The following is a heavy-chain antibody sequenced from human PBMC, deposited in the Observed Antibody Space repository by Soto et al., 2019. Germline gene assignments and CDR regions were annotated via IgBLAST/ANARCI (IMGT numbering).Heavy chain of an antibody. J-gene: IGHJ4*02. D-gene: IGHD3-10*01. V-gene: IGHV1-46*01. CDR2: INPSGGST. Sequence: QVQLVQSGAEVKKPGASVKVSCKASGYTFTSYYMHWVRQAPGQGLEWMGIINPSGGSTSYAQKFQGRVTMTRDTSTSTVYMELSSLRSEDTAVYYCARGGGSAYGSGMSVYYFDYWGQGTLVTVSS. CDR3: ARGGGSAYGSGMSVYYFDY. CDR1: GYTFTSYY.